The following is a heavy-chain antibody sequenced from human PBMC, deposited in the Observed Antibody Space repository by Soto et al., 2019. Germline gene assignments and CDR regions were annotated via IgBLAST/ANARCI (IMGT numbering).Heavy chain of an antibody. CDR1: GSSISSSNW. D-gene: IGHD3-22*01. CDR2: IYHSGST. Sequence: SETLSLTCAVSGSSISSSNWWSWVRQPPGKGLEWIGEIYHSGSTNYNPSLKSRVTISVDKSKNQFSLKLSSVTAADTAVYYCARDRYDSSGYVIIDAFDIWGQGTMVTVSS. V-gene: IGHV4-4*02. CDR3: ARDRYDSSGYVIIDAFDI. J-gene: IGHJ3*02.